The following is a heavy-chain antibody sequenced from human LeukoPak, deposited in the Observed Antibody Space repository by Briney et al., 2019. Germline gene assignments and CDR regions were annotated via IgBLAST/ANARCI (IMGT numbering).Heavy chain of an antibody. D-gene: IGHD5-12*01. Sequence: ASVKVSCKASGYTFTGYYMHWVRQAPGQGLEWMGWINPNSGGTNYAQKFQGRVTITTDESTSTAYMELSSLRSEDTAVCYCASHMVATSYYYYYMDVWGKGTTVTVSS. CDR3: ASHMVATSYYYYYMDV. CDR1: GYTFTGYY. CDR2: INPNSGGT. J-gene: IGHJ6*03. V-gene: IGHV1-2*02.